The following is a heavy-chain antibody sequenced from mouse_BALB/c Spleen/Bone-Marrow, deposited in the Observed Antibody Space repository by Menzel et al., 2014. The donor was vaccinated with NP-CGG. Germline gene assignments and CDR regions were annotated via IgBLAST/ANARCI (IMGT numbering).Heavy chain of an antibody. J-gene: IGHJ2*01. V-gene: IGHV1-69*02. CDR2: IYPSDSYT. CDR3: TRKYGPLYYFDY. D-gene: IGHD2-10*02. CDR1: GYTFTSYW. Sequence: SGAELVRPGASVKLSCKASGYTFTSYWINWGKQRPGQGLEWIGNIYPSDSYTNYNQKFKDKATLTVDKSSSTAYMQLSSPTSEDSAVYYCTRKYGPLYYFDYWGQGTTLTVSS.